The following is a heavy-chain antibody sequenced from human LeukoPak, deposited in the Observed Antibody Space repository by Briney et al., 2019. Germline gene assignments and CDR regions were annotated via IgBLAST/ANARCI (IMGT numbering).Heavy chain of an antibody. CDR3: ARDGSASYDY. D-gene: IGHD3-10*01. CDR2: INPNSGAT. J-gene: IGHJ4*02. V-gene: IGHV1-2*02. Sequence: ASVKVSCKASGYIFTGYYMHWVRQAPGQGLEWMGWINPNSGATNYAQKFQGRVTMTRDTSISTAYMELSGLRSDDTAVYYCARDGSASYDYWGQGTLVTVSS. CDR1: GYIFTGYY.